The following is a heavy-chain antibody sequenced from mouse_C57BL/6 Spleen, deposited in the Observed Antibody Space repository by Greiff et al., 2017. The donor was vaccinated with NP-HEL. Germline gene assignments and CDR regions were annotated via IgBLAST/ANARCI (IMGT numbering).Heavy chain of an antibody. V-gene: IGHV1-64*01. Sequence: VQLQQPGAELVKPGASVKLSCKASGYTFTSYWMHWVKQRPGQGLEWIGKIGPGSGSTYYNEKFKGKATLTADKSSSTAYMQLSSLTSEDSAVYFCARSDDYDWYFDVWGTGTTVTVSS. D-gene: IGHD2-4*01. CDR2: IGPGSGST. J-gene: IGHJ1*03. CDR1: GYTFTSYW. CDR3: ARSDDYDWYFDV.